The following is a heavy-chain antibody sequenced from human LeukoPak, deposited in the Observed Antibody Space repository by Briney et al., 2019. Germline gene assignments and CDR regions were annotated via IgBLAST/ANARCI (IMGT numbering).Heavy chain of an antibody. CDR2: ISGSGGST. J-gene: IGHJ5*02. Sequence: PGGSLRLSCAASGFTFSSYGMNWVRQAPGKGLEWVSAISGSGGSTYYADSVKGRFTISRDNSKNTLYLLINSLRVEDTAIYYCAKDGIDPWGQGTLVTVSS. CDR1: GFTFSSYG. CDR3: AKDGIDP. V-gene: IGHV3-23*01.